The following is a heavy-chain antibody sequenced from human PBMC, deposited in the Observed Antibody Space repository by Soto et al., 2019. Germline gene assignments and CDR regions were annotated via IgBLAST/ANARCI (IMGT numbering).Heavy chain of an antibody. D-gene: IGHD6-13*01. CDR2: ISYDGSNK. Sequence: QVQLVESGGGVVQPGRSLRLSCAASGFTFSSYGMHWVRQAPCKGLEWVAVISYDGSNKYYADSVKGRFTISRDNSKNTLYLQMNSLRAEDTAVYYCAKEGRAAADEYYFDYWGQGTLVTVSS. V-gene: IGHV3-30*18. CDR1: GFTFSSYG. J-gene: IGHJ4*02. CDR3: AKEGRAAADEYYFDY.